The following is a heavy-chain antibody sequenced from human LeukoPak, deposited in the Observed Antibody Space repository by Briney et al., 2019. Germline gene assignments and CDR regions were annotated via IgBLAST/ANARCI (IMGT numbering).Heavy chain of an antibody. V-gene: IGHV3-7*01. D-gene: IGHD3-3*01. Sequence: GGSLRLSCAASGFTFSRYWMSWVRQAPGKGLEWVASIKQDGSEKYYVDSVKDRFTISRDNAKNSLYLQMNSLRAEDTAVYYCARSSITIYPGPDDYWGQGTLVTVSS. CDR1: GFTFSRYW. CDR3: ARSSITIYPGPDDY. CDR2: IKQDGSEK. J-gene: IGHJ4*02.